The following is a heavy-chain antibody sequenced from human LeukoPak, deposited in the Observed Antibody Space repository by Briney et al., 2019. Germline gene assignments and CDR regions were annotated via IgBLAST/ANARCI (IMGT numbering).Heavy chain of an antibody. D-gene: IGHD5-12*01. Sequence: SETLSLTCTVSGGSIGSGGYYWSWIRQPPGKGLEWIGYIYHSGSTYYNPSLKSRVTISVDRSKNQFSLKLSSVTAADTAVYYCARDYSGYDRGAFDTWGQGTMVTVSS. CDR1: GGSIGSGGYY. CDR2: IYHSGST. V-gene: IGHV4-30-2*01. CDR3: ARDYSGYDRGAFDT. J-gene: IGHJ3*02.